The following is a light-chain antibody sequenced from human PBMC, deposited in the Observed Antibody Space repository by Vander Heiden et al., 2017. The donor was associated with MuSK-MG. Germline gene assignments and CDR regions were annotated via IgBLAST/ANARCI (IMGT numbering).Light chain of an antibody. CDR1: QDVSHY. V-gene: IGKV1-33*01. CDR2: DAT. J-gene: IGKJ4*01. Sequence: DIQMTQSPSSLPASVGDSVTITCQASQDVSHYLNWDQQKPGKAPKLLINDATHLETGVPSRFSGSGSGTHFTFTISSLQPEDIATYYCQQYDDFVSFGGGTKVDIK. CDR3: QQYDDFVS.